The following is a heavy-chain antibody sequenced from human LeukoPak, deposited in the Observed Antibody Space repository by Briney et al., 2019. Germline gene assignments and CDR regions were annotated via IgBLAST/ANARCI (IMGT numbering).Heavy chain of an antibody. J-gene: IGHJ4*02. CDR3: ARNAGHCSSTSCPAHYYFDY. CDR1: GLTFYTYA. V-gene: IGHV3-23*01. CDR2: ISGRDGRT. Sequence: PGGSLRLSCAVSGLTFYTYAMSWVRQAPGKGLEWVSAISGRDGRTYYADSVKGRFTISRDNSKNTLYLQMNSLRAEDTAVYYCARNAGHCSSTSCPAHYYFDYWGQGTLVTVSS. D-gene: IGHD2-2*01.